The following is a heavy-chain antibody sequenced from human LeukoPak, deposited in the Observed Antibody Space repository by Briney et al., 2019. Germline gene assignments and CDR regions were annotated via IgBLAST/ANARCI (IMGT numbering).Heavy chain of an antibody. D-gene: IGHD4-11*01. Sequence: GGSLRLSCAASGFTFSSYWMHWVRQAPGKGLVWVSRINTDGSSTSYADSVKGRFTISRDNSKSTLYLQMNSLRAEDTAVYYCAKDLEPMTTVTVFDYWGQGTLVTVSS. V-gene: IGHV3-74*01. CDR3: AKDLEPMTTVTVFDY. CDR1: GFTFSSYW. CDR2: INTDGSST. J-gene: IGHJ4*02.